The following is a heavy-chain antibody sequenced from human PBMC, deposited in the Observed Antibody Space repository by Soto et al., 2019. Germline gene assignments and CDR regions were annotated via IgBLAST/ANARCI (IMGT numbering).Heavy chain of an antibody. V-gene: IGHV1-58*01. D-gene: IGHD2-2*01. Sequence: SVKVSCKASGFTFTSSAVQWVRQARGQRLEWIGWIVVGSGNTNYAQKFQERVTITRDMSTSTAYMELSSLRSEDTAVYYCAAGIVVVPYYYYYGMDVWGQGTTVTV. CDR2: IVVGSGNT. CDR3: AAGIVVVPYYYYYGMDV. J-gene: IGHJ6*02. CDR1: GFTFTSSA.